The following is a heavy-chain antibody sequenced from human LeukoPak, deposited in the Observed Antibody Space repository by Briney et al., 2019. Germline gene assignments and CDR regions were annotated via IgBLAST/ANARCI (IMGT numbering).Heavy chain of an antibody. CDR2: ISSSSSYI. J-gene: IGHJ4*02. D-gene: IGHD3-10*01. CDR1: GFNFGSYS. CDR3: TMVRGVDDY. Sequence: GGSLRLSCAGSGFNFGSYSLNWVRQAPGKGLEWVSSISSSSSYIYYADSVKGRFAISRDNAKNSLYLQLNSLRAEDTAVYYCTMVRGVDDYWGQGTLVTVSS. V-gene: IGHV3-21*04.